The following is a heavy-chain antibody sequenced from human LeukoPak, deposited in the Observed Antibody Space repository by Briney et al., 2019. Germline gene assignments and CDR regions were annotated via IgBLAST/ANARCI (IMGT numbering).Heavy chain of an antibody. J-gene: IGHJ4*02. D-gene: IGHD3-3*01. CDR3: AREGPGYYDFWSGYLMGGHTLDY. CDR1: GYTFTGYG. CDR2: ISAYNGNT. V-gene: IGHV1-18*01. Sequence: ASVKVSCKASGYTFTGYGISWVRQAPGQGLEWMGWISAYNGNTNYAQKLQGRVTMTTDTSTSTAYMELSSLRSEDTAVYYCAREGPGYYDFWSGYLMGGHTLDYWGQGTLVTVSS.